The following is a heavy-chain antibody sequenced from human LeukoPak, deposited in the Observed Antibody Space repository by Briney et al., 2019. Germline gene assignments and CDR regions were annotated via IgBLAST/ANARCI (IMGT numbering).Heavy chain of an antibody. Sequence: PGGSLRLSCEASGITVSSNYMSWVRQAPGKGLEWVSVIYRGTTTDYADSVKGRFTISRDNSRNTLYLQMNSLRAEDTALYYCARVAGTHIFDYWGPGTLVTVSS. CDR2: IYRGTTT. V-gene: IGHV3-53*01. CDR1: GITVSSNY. D-gene: IGHD2-21*01. CDR3: ARVAGTHIFDY. J-gene: IGHJ4*02.